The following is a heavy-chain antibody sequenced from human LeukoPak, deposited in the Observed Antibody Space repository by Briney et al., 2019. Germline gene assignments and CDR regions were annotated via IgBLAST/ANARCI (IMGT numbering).Heavy chain of an antibody. D-gene: IGHD3-22*01. CDR2: ISGSGTTT. Sequence: GGSLRLSCAASGFTFSSAAMSWVRQAPGKGLEWVSSISGSGTTTYSADSVRGRFTVSRDNAKNSVFLYMNSLRAEGTAVYYCAIQITMIVVVPYFDYWGQGTLVTVSS. V-gene: IGHV3-48*04. CDR3: AIQITMIVVVPYFDY. CDR1: GFTFSSAA. J-gene: IGHJ4*02.